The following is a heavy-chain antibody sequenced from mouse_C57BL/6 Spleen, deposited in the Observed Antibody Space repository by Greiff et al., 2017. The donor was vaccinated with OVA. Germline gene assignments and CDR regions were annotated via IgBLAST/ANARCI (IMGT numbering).Heavy chain of an antibody. V-gene: IGHV1-26*01. J-gene: IGHJ3*01. CDR2: INPNNGGT. Sequence: VQLKESGPELVKPGASVKISCKASGYTFTDYYMNWVKQSHGKSLEWIGDINPNNGGTSYNQKFKGKATLTVDKSSSTAYMELRSLTSEDSAVYYCARFYDYDGGFAYWGQGTLVTVSA. CDR3: ARFYDYDGGFAY. D-gene: IGHD2-4*01. CDR1: GYTFTDYY.